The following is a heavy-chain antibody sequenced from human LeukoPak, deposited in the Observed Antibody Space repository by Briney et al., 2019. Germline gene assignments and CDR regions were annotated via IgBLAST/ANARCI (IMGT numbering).Heavy chain of an antibody. CDR3: AREGIYSGYDPYYFDY. V-gene: IGHV3-21*01. D-gene: IGHD5-12*01. CDR1: GFTFSSYS. CDR2: ISSSSSYI. J-gene: IGHJ4*02. Sequence: GSLRLSCAASGFTFSSYSMNWVRQAPGKGLEWVSSISSSSSYIYYADSVKGRFTISKDNAKNSLYLQMNSLRAEDTAVYYCAREGIYSGYDPYYFDYWGQGTLVTVSS.